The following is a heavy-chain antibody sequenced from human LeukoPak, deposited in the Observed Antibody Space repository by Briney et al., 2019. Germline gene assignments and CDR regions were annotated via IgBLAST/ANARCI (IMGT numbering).Heavy chain of an antibody. D-gene: IGHD5-18*01. V-gene: IGHV1-69*04. CDR3: ARTSGYSFRYGMDV. J-gene: IGHJ6*02. CDR2: IIPILGIA. Sequence: SVKVSCKASGGTFSSYAISWVRQAPGQGLEWMGRIIPILGIANYAQKFQGRVMITADKSTSTAYMELSSLRSEDTAVYYCARTSGYSFRYGMDVWGQGTTVTVSS. CDR1: GGTFSSYA.